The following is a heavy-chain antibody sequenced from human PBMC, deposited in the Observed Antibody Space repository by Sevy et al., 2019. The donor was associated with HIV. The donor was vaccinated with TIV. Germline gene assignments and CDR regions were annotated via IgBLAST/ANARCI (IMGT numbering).Heavy chain of an antibody. J-gene: IGHJ6*02. CDR2: IYHSGST. V-gene: IGHV4-38-2*01. Sequence: SETLSPTCAVSNYSISSGYYWGWIRQSPGKGLEWIGNIYHSGSTYYNPSLKSRVTISVDASKNYFSLRLTSVTAADTAVYYCARASGGDRLDYYGMDVWGQGTTVTVSS. CDR3: ARASGGDRLDYYGMDV. CDR1: NYSISSGYY. D-gene: IGHD2-15*01.